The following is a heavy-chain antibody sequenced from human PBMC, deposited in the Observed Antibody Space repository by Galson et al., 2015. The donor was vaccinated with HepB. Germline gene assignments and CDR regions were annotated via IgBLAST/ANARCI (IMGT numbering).Heavy chain of an antibody. V-gene: IGHV1-18*04. CDR3: ARAREVDTGWYYFDY. CDR1: GYTFTSYG. Sequence: SVKVSCKASGYTFTSYGISWVRQAPGQGLEWMGWISAYNGNTNYAQKLQGRVTMTTDTSTSTAYMELRSLRSDDTAVYYCARAREVDTGWYYFDYWGQGTLVTVSS. J-gene: IGHJ4*02. CDR2: ISAYNGNT. D-gene: IGHD5-18*01.